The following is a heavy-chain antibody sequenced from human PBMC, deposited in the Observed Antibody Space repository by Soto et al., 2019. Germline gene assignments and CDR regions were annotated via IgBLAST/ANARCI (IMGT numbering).Heavy chain of an antibody. CDR3: ARHLLLYKGYGMDV. CDR1: GYVFTSYW. V-gene: IGHV5-51*01. CDR2: IYPGDSDT. D-gene: IGHD1-26*01. Sequence: GESLKISCNGSGYVFTSYWIVLVRQMPGKGLEWMGIIYPGDSDTRYSPSIQGQVTTSADKSISTAYLQWSSLKASDTAMYYCARHLLLYKGYGMDVWGQGTTFTVS. J-gene: IGHJ6*02.